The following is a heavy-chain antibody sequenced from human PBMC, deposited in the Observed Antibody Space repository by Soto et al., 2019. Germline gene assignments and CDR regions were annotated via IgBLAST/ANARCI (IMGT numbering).Heavy chain of an antibody. CDR3: AKKTDSSGWDY. V-gene: IGHV3-23*01. CDR1: GFTFSNYP. D-gene: IGHD6-19*01. Sequence: GGSLRLSCAASGFTFSNYPMNWVRQAPGKGLEWVSGITSGGNTYYADSVKGRFTISRDNSKNTLYLQVSSLRAEDTALYYCAKKTDSSGWDYWGQGTLVTVSS. CDR2: ITSGGNT. J-gene: IGHJ4*02.